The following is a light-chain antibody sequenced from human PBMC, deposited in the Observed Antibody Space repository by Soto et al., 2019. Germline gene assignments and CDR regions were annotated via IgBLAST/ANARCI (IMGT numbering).Light chain of an antibody. CDR3: QQCSDWPLFT. V-gene: IGKV3-15*01. J-gene: IGKJ5*01. CDR1: QSGSTY. Sequence: EIVMTQSPSTLSVYPGERVTLYCRASQSGSTYLAWYQHKPGQPPRLLIYGASTRATGIPARFSGSGSGTDFTLTISRLESEAFAVYFCQQCSDWPLFTFGQGTRLQIK. CDR2: GAS.